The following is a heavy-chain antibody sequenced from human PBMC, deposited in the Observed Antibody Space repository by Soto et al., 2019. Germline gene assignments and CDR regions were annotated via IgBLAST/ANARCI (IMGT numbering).Heavy chain of an antibody. CDR1: GGSLFGDY. V-gene: IGHV4-59*08. D-gene: IGHD6-13*01. J-gene: IGHJ4*02. CDR3: ARGPYSSSRRDVDY. CDR2: VYYSGDT. Sequence: SETLSLTCSVSGGSLFGDYWSWIRQPPGKGLEWIGFVYYSGDTSYNPSLQSRVTISVDSSKNQFSLKLSSVTAADTAVYYCARGPYSSSRRDVDYWGQGNVVTVSS.